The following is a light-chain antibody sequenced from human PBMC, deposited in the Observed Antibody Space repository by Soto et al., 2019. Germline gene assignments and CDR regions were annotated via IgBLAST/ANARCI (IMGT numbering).Light chain of an antibody. CDR1: QSISSW. CDR2: KAS. Sequence: DIQMTQSPSTLSASVGDRVTITCRASQSISSWLAWYQQKPGKAPKGLIYKASSLESGVPSRFSGSGSGTEFTLTISSLQPDDFATYYCQQYHSLNTFGQGNKLEI. CDR3: QQYHSLNT. V-gene: IGKV1-5*03. J-gene: IGKJ2*01.